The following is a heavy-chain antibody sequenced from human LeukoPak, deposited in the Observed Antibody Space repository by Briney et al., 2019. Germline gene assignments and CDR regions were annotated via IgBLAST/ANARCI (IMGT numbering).Heavy chain of an antibody. V-gene: IGHV3-21*04. Sequence: GGSLRLSCAASGFTFSSYSMNWVRQAPGKGLEWVSSISSSSSYIYCADSVKGRFTISRDNAKNSLYLQMNSLRAEDTAVYYCAKEGKTRNWNYYQAKPVYWGQGTLVTVSS. CDR1: GFTFSSYS. D-gene: IGHD1-7*01. CDR3: AKEGKTRNWNYYQAKPVY. CDR2: ISSSSSYI. J-gene: IGHJ4*02.